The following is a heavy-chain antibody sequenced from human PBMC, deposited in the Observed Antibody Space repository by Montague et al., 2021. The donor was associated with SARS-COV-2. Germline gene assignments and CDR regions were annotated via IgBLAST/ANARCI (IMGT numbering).Heavy chain of an antibody. D-gene: IGHD3-10*01. CDR3: ARQGAIPWFGEFGAFDY. CDR1: GDSIRSSNFY. Sequence: SETLSLTCDVSGDSIRSSNFYWGWIRQSPGKSLEWIGSIYFSGTTYYNPSLKSRVTISVETSKSQFSLKLTSVTAADTAVYYCARQGAIPWFGEFGAFDYWGQGILVTVSP. CDR2: IYFSGTT. V-gene: IGHV4-39*01. J-gene: IGHJ4*02.